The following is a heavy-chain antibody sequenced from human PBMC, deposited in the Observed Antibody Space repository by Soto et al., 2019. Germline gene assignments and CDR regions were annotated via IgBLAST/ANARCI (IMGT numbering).Heavy chain of an antibody. J-gene: IGHJ3*02. V-gene: IGHV4-59*01. CDR2: IYYSGSA. CDR1: GGSIGSYY. D-gene: IGHD3-22*01. CDR3: ERGGYYYDSMRAFEI. Sequence: SPTLSLTYTVSGGSIGSYYWSWIRQPPGEGLEWVGYIYYSGSANYDPSLKSRVTRSVDTSKNQFSLKLSSVTAADTAVYYCERGGYYYDSMRAFEIWGQGTMVTVS.